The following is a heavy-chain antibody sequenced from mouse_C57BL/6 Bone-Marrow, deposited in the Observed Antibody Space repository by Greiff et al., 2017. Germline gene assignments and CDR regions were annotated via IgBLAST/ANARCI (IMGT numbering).Heavy chain of an antibody. D-gene: IGHD4-1*01. CDR3: AREGLGDY. V-gene: IGHV5-4*01. CDR2: ISDGGSYT. J-gene: IGHJ2*01. CDR1: GFTFSSYA. Sequence: EVHLVESGGGLVKPGGSLKLSCAASGFTFSSYAMSWVRQTPEKRLEWVATISDGGSYTYYPDNVKGRFTISRDNAKNNLYLQMSHLKSEDTAMYYCAREGLGDYWGQGTTLTVSS.